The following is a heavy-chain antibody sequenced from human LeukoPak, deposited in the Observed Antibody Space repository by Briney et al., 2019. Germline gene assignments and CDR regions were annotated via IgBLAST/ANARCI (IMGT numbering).Heavy chain of an antibody. J-gene: IGHJ4*02. CDR1: GYTFTSYA. Sequence: ASVKVSCKASGYTFTSYAMHWVRQAPGQRLEWMGWSNAGNGNTKYSQEFQGRVTITRDTSASTAYMELSSLRSEDTAVYYCASARSMVRGVISYYFDYWGQGTLVTVSS. V-gene: IGHV1-3*02. D-gene: IGHD3-10*01. CDR3: ASARSMVRGVISYYFDY. CDR2: SNAGNGNT.